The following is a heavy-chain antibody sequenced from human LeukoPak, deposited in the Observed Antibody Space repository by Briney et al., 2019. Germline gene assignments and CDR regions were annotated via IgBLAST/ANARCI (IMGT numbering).Heavy chain of an antibody. CDR2: FDPEDGET. V-gene: IGHV1-24*01. CDR1: GYTLTELS. D-gene: IGHD6-19*01. J-gene: IGHJ3*02. CDR3: ATETSGQSTDAFDI. Sequence: ASVKVSCKVSGYTLTELSMHWVRQAPGKGLEWVGGFDPEDGETIYAQKFQGRVTMTEDTSTDTAYMELSSLRSEDTAVYYCATETSGQSTDAFDIWGQGTMVTVSS.